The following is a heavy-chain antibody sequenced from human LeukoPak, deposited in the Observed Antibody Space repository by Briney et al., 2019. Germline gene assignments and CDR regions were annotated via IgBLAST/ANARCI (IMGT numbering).Heavy chain of an antibody. CDR2: IYTSGST. V-gene: IGHV4-4*07. CDR1: GGSISSNY. CDR3: ARETRGATGAFDI. Sequence: SETLSLTCTVSGGSISSNYWSWIRQPAGKGLEWIGRIYTSGSTNCNPSLKSRVTMSVDTPKNQFSLKLSSVTAADTAVYYCARETRGATGAFDIWGQGTMVTVSS. D-gene: IGHD1-26*01. J-gene: IGHJ3*02.